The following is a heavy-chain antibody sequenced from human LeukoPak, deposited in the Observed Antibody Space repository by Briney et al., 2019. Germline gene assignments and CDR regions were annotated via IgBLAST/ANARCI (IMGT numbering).Heavy chain of an antibody. CDR2: IYSGGST. Sequence: GGSLSLSCAASGFTVSSNFMSWVRQAPGKGLEWVSVIYSGGSTYYADSVKGRFTISRDNSKKTLYLQMNSLRVEDTAVYYCALGLVTDYWGQGTLVTVSS. J-gene: IGHJ4*02. D-gene: IGHD3-9*01. CDR3: ALGLVTDY. V-gene: IGHV3-66*01. CDR1: GFTVSSNF.